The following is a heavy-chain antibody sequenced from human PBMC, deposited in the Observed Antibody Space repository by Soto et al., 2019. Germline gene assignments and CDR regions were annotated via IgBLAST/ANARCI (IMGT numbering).Heavy chain of an antibody. V-gene: IGHV3-30*09. CDR1: GFTFSNYA. Sequence: GGSLRLSCAASGFTFSNYAIHWARQAPGKGLEWVGFIVYDGSNKYYADSVKGRFAIARDNSNNTVYLQMDSLRPEDTAVYYCARPAKAFCGGDCYSNGMDIWGQGTTVTVSS. J-gene: IGHJ6*02. D-gene: IGHD2-21*02. CDR3: ARPAKAFCGGDCYSNGMDI. CDR2: IVYDGSNK.